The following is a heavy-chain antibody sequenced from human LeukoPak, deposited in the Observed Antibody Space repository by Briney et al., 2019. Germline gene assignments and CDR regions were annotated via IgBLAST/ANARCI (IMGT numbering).Heavy chain of an antibody. J-gene: IGHJ3*02. Sequence: PSVTLSLTCTVSGGSINSSSYYWRWIRQPPGKGLVWIGYIYYSGSTNYNPSFKSRVTISVDTSKNQFSLKLSSVTAADTAVYYCARDVNYDSSGYYYHAFDIWGQGTMVTVSS. CDR3: ARDVNYDSSGYYYHAFDI. V-gene: IGHV4-61*01. CDR2: IYYSGST. CDR1: GGSINSSSYY. D-gene: IGHD3-22*01.